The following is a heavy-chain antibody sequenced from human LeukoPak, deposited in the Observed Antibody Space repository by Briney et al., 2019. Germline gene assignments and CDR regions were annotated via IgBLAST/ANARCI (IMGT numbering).Heavy chain of an antibody. Sequence: GGSLRLSCAASGITVSSNYMSWVRQAPGKGLEWVSSFCFNGESTYYADSAKGRFTISRDNSKNTLYLQMNSLRAEDTAVYYCAKGGYSNGRYYYYYMDVWGEGTTVTVSS. V-gene: IGHV3-23*01. CDR2: FCFNGEST. CDR1: GITVSSNY. D-gene: IGHD5-18*01. J-gene: IGHJ6*03. CDR3: AKGGYSNGRYYYYYMDV.